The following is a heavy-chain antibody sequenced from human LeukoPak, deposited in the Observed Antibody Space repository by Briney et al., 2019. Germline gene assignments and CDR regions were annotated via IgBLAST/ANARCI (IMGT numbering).Heavy chain of an antibody. CDR2: IYSGGST. J-gene: IGHJ4*02. D-gene: IGHD2-15*01. Sequence: TGGSLRLSCAASGFTVSSNYMSWVRQAPGKGLEWVSVIYSGGSTYYADSVKGRFTISRDNSKNTPYLQMNSLRAEDTAVYYCARDKDCSGGSCYHDYWGQGTLVTVSS. V-gene: IGHV3-53*01. CDR1: GFTVSSNY. CDR3: ARDKDCSGGSCYHDY.